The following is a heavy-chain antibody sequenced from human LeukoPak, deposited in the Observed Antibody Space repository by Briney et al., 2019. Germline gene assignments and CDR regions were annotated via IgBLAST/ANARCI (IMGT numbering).Heavy chain of an antibody. Sequence: ASVKVSCKASGYTFTSYGISWVRQAPGQGLEWMGWISAYNGNTNYAQKLQGRVTMTTDTSTNTTYMELRSLRSDDTAVYYCARVIAAAGRYYYYYMDVWGKGTTVTISS. J-gene: IGHJ6*03. CDR3: ARVIAAAGRYYYYYMDV. V-gene: IGHV1-18*01. D-gene: IGHD6-13*01. CDR2: ISAYNGNT. CDR1: GYTFTSYG.